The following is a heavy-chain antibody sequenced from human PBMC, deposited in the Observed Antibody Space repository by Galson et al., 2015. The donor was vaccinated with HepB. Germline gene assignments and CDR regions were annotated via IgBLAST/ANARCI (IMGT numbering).Heavy chain of an antibody. CDR3: ARDRRYCSGGSCQYYFDY. V-gene: IGHV4-4*02. CDR2: IYHSGST. Sequence: TLSLTCAVSGGSISSSNWWSWVRQPPGKGLEWIGEIYHSGSTNYNPSLKSRVTISVDKSKNQFSLKLSSVTAADTAVYYCARDRRYCSGGSCQYYFDYWGQGTLVTVSS. CDR1: GGSISSSNW. D-gene: IGHD2-15*01. J-gene: IGHJ4*02.